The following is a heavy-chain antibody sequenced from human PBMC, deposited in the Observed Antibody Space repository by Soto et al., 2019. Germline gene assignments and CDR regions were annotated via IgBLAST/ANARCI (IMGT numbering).Heavy chain of an antibody. CDR1: GYTFTTYG. D-gene: IGHD3-3*01. CDR3: ERRTSTRVFGVAHSGMDV. CDR2: ISGYNGNT. Sequence: ASVKVSCKASGYTFTTYGISWVRQAPGQGLEGMGWISGYNGNTNYAQKFQGKVTMTIDTSTSTAYMELSSLRSDDTDVYYCERRTSTRVFGVAHSGMDVWGQGTTVTVSS. V-gene: IGHV1-18*04. J-gene: IGHJ6*02.